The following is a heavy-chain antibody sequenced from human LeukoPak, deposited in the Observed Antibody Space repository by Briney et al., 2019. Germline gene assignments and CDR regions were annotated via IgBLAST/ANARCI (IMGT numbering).Heavy chain of an antibody. J-gene: IGHJ6*02. CDR3: IEGIQVFRGNYYYYGMDV. D-gene: IGHD3-10*01. CDR2: ISYDGSNK. V-gene: IGHV3-30-3*01. CDR1: RFTFGSYA. Sequence: PGRSLRLSCAASRFTFGSYAMHWVRQAPAKGLEWVAVISYDGSNKYYADSVKGRFTISRDNSKNTLYLQMNSLRAEDTAVYYCIEGIQVFRGNYYYYGMDVWGQGTTVTVSS.